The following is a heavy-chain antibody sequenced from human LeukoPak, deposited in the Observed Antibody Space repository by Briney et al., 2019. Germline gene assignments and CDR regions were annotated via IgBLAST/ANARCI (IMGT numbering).Heavy chain of an antibody. CDR2: IKQDGSEK. V-gene: IGHV3-7*01. D-gene: IGHD6-19*01. Sequence: GGSLRLSCAASGFTFSSYWMSWVRQAPGKGLEWVANIKQDGSEKYYVDSVKGRFTISRDNAKNSLYLQMNSLRAEDTAVYYCARDLDEYSSGWYDYWGQGTLVTVSS. CDR3: ARDLDEYSSGWYDY. J-gene: IGHJ4*02. CDR1: GFTFSSYW.